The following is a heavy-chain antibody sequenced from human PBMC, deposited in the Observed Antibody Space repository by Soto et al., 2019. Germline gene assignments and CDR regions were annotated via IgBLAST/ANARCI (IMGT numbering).Heavy chain of an antibody. D-gene: IGHD3-22*01. Sequence: PGGSLRLSCAASGFTFSGNAMSWVRQAPGKELEWVSAISAGGGSTNYADSVKGRFTISRDTSRNTLFLQMNSLRAEDTAVYYCEKDIRSGWTKKWYDPWGQGTLVTVS. V-gene: IGHV3-23*01. J-gene: IGHJ5*02. CDR3: EKDIRSGWTKKWYDP. CDR2: ISAGGGST. CDR1: GFTFSGNA.